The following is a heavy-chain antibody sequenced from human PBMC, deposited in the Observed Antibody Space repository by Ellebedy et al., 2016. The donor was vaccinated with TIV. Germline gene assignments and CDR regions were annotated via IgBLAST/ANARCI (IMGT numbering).Heavy chain of an antibody. CDR1: GFTFSTFW. V-gene: IGHV3-74*01. CDR3: ASISATYQPFDH. Sequence: GGSLRLXXAASGFTFSTFWMHWVRQDPGKGLMWVALINSDGSITDYADSVKGRFTISRDNAENSLYLQMNSLRIEDTAMYYCASISATYQPFDHWGQGTLVTVSS. D-gene: IGHD1-14*01. J-gene: IGHJ4*02. CDR2: INSDGSIT.